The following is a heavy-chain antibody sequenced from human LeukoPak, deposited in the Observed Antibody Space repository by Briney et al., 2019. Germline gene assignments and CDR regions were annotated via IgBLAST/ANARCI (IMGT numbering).Heavy chain of an antibody. CDR3: ARTTYYYGSGSYYNFDY. D-gene: IGHD3-10*01. Sequence: SQTLSLTCTVSGGSISSGGYYWIWIRQHPGKGLEWIGYIYYSGSTYYNPSLKSRVTISVDTSKNQFSLKLRSVTAADTAVYYCARTTYYYGSGSYYNFDYWGQETLVTVSS. J-gene: IGHJ4*02. CDR2: IYYSGST. V-gene: IGHV4-31*03. CDR1: GGSISSGGYY.